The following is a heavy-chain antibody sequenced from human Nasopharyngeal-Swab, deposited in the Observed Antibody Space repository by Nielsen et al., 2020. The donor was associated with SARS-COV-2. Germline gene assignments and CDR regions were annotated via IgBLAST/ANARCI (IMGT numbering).Heavy chain of an antibody. V-gene: IGHV5-51*01. J-gene: IGHJ4*02. D-gene: IGHD1-26*01. CDR2: IYPGDSDT. Sequence: VRQMPGKGLEWMGIIYPGDSDTSYSPSFQGQVTISADKSISTAYLQWSSLKASDTAMYYCARLNSGSYPDYWGQGTLVTV. CDR3: ARLNSGSYPDY.